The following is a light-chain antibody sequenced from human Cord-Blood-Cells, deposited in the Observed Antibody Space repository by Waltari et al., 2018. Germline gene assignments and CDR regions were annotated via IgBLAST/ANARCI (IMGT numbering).Light chain of an antibody. CDR3: QQRSNWPT. J-gene: IGKJ3*01. V-gene: IGKV3-11*01. CDR1: QSVSSY. Sequence: EIVLTQSPATLSLSPGEIATPSCRASQSVSSYLAWYQQKPGQAPRLLIYDASNRATGIPARLSGSGSGTDFTLTISSLEPEDFAVYYCQQRSNWPTFGPGTKVDIK. CDR2: DAS.